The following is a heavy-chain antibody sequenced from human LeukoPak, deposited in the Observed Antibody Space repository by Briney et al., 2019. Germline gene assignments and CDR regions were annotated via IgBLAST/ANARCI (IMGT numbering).Heavy chain of an antibody. V-gene: IGHV3-7*01. CDR3: ARGYQSNANWFDP. CDR2: IKQDGSEK. D-gene: IGHD2-2*01. CDR1: GSTFSNHW. Sequence: GGSLRLSCAASGSTFSNHWMTWVRQAPGKGPEWVANIKQDGSEKYYVDSAKGRFTISRDNAKNSLYLQMNSLRAEDTAVYYCARGYQSNANWFDPWGQGTLVTVSS. J-gene: IGHJ5*02.